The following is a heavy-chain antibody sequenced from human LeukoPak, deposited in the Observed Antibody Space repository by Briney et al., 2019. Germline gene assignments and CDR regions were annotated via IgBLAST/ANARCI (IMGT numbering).Heavy chain of an antibody. D-gene: IGHD1-26*01. J-gene: IGHJ6*02. CDR2: IYYSGST. CDR3: ARYRVGGQYYYGMDV. Sequence: EPSETLSLTCTVSGGSISSYYWSWIRQPPGKGLEWIGYIYYSGSTNYNPSLKSRVTISVDTSKNQFSLKLSSVTAADTAVYYCARYRVGGQYYYGMDVWGQGTTVTVSS. CDR1: GGSISSYY. V-gene: IGHV4-59*01.